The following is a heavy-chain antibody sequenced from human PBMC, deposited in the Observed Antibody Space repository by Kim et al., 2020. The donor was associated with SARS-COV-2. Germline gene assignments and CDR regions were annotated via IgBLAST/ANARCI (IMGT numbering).Heavy chain of an antibody. CDR2: ISWNSGSI. J-gene: IGHJ6*02. CDR1: GFTFDDYA. CDR3: AKDRQQAAIASGMFHYYYYGMDV. V-gene: IGHV3-9*01. D-gene: IGHD2-2*02. Sequence: GGSLRLSCAASGFTFDDYAMHWVRQAPGKGLEWVSGISWNSGSIGYADSVKGRFTISRDNAKNSLYLQMNSLRAEDTALYYCAKDRQQAAIASGMFHYYYYGMDVWGQGTTVNVSS.